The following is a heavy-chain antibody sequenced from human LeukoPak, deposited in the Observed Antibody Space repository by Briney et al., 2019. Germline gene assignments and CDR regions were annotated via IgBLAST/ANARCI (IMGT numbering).Heavy chain of an antibody. V-gene: IGHV3-74*01. CDR3: AKEGPYDDYGDYDNYYYYGMDV. J-gene: IGHJ6*02. CDR2: ILSDGSYT. D-gene: IGHD4-17*01. Sequence: GGSLRLSCAASGFTFSSNWMHWVRQVPGKGLEWVSRILSDGSYTSYADSVRGRFTISRDNAKNTLNLQMNSLRAEDTAVYYCAKEGPYDDYGDYDNYYYYGMDVWGQGTTVTVSS. CDR1: GFTFSSNW.